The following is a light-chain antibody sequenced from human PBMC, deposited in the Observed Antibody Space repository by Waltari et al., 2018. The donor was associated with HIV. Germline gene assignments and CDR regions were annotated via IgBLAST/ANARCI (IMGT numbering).Light chain of an antibody. J-gene: IGKJ3*01. Sequence: DINMTQSPSYLSATVGDRVTITCRASQNIINYLNWYHQSPGKPPKLLIFHASALQDGVSSSFSGRGSGTEFTLSIAGLQPDDFGTYSCQQTFSPPRTFGPGT. CDR1: QNIINY. CDR2: HAS. V-gene: IGKV1-39*01. CDR3: QQTFSPPRT.